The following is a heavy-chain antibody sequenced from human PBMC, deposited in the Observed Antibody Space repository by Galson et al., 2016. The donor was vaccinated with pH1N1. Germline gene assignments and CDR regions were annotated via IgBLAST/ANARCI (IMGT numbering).Heavy chain of an antibody. J-gene: IGHJ4*02. CDR1: GLTFSSYW. CDR3: ARVRGIDFWHGFDD. V-gene: IGHV3-7*03. CDR2: IKQDGRET. D-gene: IGHD3-3*01. Sequence: SLRLSCAGYGLTFSSYWMFWVRQAPGKGLEWVANIKQDGRETHYVDSVKGRFTISRDNAENSVYLQMDSLRAEDTATYYCARVRGIDFWHGFDDWGQGTLVTVSS.